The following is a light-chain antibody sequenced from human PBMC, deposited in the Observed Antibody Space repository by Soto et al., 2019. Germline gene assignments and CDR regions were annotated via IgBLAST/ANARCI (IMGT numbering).Light chain of an antibody. J-gene: IGKJ2*01. V-gene: IGKV3-20*01. CDR3: QQDGRSPPVYT. CDR1: QSVSSSY. Sequence: EIVLTQSPGTLSLSPGERATLSCRASQSVSSSYLAWYQQKPGQAPRLLIYGASSRATGIPDRFSGSGSGTDFTLIISRLEPEDFAVYYCQQDGRSPPVYTVGEGTKLEIK. CDR2: GAS.